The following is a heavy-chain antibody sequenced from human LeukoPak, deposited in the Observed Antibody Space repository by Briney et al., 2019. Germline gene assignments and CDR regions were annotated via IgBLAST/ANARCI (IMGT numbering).Heavy chain of an antibody. CDR2: ISSSSSTI. CDR1: GFSRYSFINYS. Sequence: TGGSLRLSCVASGFSRYSFINYSMNWVRQAPGKGLEWVSYISSSSSTIYYADSVKGRFTISRDNAKNSLYLQMNSLRAEDTAVYYCARDLEVVPAAKGDYWGQGTLVTVSS. V-gene: IGHV3-48*01. D-gene: IGHD2-2*01. CDR3: ARDLEVVPAAKGDY. J-gene: IGHJ4*02.